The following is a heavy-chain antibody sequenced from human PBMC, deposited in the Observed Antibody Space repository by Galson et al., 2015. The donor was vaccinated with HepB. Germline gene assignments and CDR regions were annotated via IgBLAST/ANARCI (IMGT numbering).Heavy chain of an antibody. V-gene: IGHV3-64D*06. D-gene: IGHD4-17*01. J-gene: IGHJ6*02. CDR3: VRGAYGDYVGYYYYYGMDV. Sequence: SLRLSCAASGFTFSSYAMHWVRQAPGKGLEYVSAISSNGGSTYYADSVKGRFTISRDNSKNALYLQMSSLRAEDTAVYYCVRGAYGDYVGYYYYYGMDVWGQGTTVTVSS. CDR2: ISSNGGST. CDR1: GFTFSSYA.